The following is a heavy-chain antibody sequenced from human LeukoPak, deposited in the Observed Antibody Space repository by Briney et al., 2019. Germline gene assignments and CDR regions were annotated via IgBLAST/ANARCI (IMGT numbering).Heavy chain of an antibody. V-gene: IGHV4-4*02. J-gene: IGHJ6*02. CDR3: ARANGSGWFGMDV. CDR2: IYHSGSA. D-gene: IGHD6-19*01. CDR1: GGSIGSNNW. Sequence: PSETLSLTCAVAGGSIGSNNWWSWVRQPPGKGLEWIGEIYHSGSAHYNPSLQSRISISLDKSKNQFPLNLNSVTAADTAVYYCARANGSGWFGMDVWGQGTTVTVSS.